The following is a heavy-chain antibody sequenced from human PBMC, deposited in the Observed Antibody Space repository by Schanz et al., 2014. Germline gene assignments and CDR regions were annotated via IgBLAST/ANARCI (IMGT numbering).Heavy chain of an antibody. CDR2: IGVDGTTT. CDR1: GFPFSDYF. V-gene: IGHV3-23*04. CDR3: AKGRFGELSAFDI. D-gene: IGHD3-10*01. J-gene: IGHJ3*02. Sequence: EVQLVESGGGLVQPGGSLRLSCTASGFPFSDYFMAWIRQPPGRGLEWVSVIGVDGTTTYYADSVKGRFTISRDNSKNTLYLQMSSLTTEDTAVYYCAKGRFGELSAFDIWGQGTMVTVSS.